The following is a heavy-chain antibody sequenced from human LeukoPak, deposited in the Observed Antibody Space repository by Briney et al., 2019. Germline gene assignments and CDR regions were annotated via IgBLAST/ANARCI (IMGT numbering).Heavy chain of an antibody. CDR1: GFTFSTYS. J-gene: IGHJ5*02. Sequence: SGGSLRLTCAASGFTFSTYSMNWVRQAPGKGLEWVSYISSSTSTIYYADSVKGRFTISRDNAKNSLYLQMNSLRAEDTAVYYCAREYGDYAWGQGTLVTVSS. D-gene: IGHD4-17*01. CDR3: AREYGDYA. V-gene: IGHV3-48*01. CDR2: ISSSTSTI.